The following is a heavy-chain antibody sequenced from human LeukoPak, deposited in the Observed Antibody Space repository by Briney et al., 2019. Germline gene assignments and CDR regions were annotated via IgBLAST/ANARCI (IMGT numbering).Heavy chain of an antibody. CDR2: INQDGSEK. D-gene: IGHD1-26*01. Sequence: GGSLRLSCAASGFTFSSYWVSWVRQAPGKGLEWVANINQDGSEKYYVDSVKGRFTISRDNAKNSLYLQMNSLRAEDTAVYYCARDRGTIVGAYYFDYWGQGTLVTVSS. J-gene: IGHJ4*02. CDR1: GFTFSSYW. V-gene: IGHV3-7*01. CDR3: ARDRGTIVGAYYFDY.